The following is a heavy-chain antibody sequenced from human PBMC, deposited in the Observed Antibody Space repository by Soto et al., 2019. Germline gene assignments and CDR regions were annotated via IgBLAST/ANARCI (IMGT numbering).Heavy chain of an antibody. D-gene: IGHD6-19*01. CDR3: ATQSSVPAPTYQYYGVDV. J-gene: IGHJ6*02. CDR1: GYSFTSYW. CDR2: ISPGDSDT. Sequence: GESLKISCKGSGYSFTSYWIGWVRQMPGKGLEWMGIISPGDSDTRYSPSFQGQVTISADKSISTAYLQWSSLKDSDTAMYYCATQSSVPAPTYQYYGVDVSGQGATATV. V-gene: IGHV5-51*01.